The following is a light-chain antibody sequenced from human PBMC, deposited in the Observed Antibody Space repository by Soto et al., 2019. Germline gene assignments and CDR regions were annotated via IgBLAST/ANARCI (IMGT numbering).Light chain of an antibody. CDR2: HTS. CDR1: EDIAHY. CDR3: QHSDNNPTT. J-gene: IGKJ2*01. Sequence: DIQMTQSPSSLSASLGDKVTLTCRASEDIAHYLAWYQQKPGKAPRLLLHHTSIMATGIPARFSGSGYGTEFTVTITSLQPGDFATYYCQHSDNNPTTFGQGTKVDIK. V-gene: IGKV1-NL1*01.